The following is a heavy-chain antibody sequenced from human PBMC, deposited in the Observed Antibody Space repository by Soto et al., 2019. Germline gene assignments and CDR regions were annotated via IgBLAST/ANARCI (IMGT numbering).Heavy chain of an antibody. CDR3: ARDLDNDGNYYMDV. Sequence: EVQLVESGGGLVQPGGSLRLSCAAAGFTFSRYWMHWVRQVPGKGPIWLSRINSDGSSISYTDSVNGRFTISRDNAKNTLYLQMNSLRAEDTAIYYCARDLDNDGNYYMDVWGSGTTVTVSS. CDR2: INSDGSSI. D-gene: IGHD2-2*03. V-gene: IGHV3-74*01. CDR1: GFTFSRYW. J-gene: IGHJ6*03.